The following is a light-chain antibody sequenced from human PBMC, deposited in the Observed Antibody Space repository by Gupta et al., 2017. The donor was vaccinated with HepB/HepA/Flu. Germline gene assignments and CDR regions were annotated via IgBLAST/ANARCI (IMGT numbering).Light chain of an antibody. J-gene: IGKJ2*02. CDR3: QQYGSSSCT. CDR2: GAS. Sequence: IVLTQPPGTLSLSPGERATLSCSTTQSVSSSYLAWYQHKPGQAPRLLIYGASSRANRIPDRFSGSGSGTDFTLTISRLEPEDFAVYYCQQYGSSSCTFGQGTKLEIK. V-gene: IGKV3-20*01. CDR1: QSVSSSY.